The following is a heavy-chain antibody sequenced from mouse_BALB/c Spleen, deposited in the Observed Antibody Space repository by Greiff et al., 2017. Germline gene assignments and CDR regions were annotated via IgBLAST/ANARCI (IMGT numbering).Heavy chain of an antibody. D-gene: IGHD4-1*01. CDR3: ASGTLDY. CDR1: GFNIKDTY. V-gene: IGHV14-3*02. CDR2: IDPANGNT. J-gene: IGHJ2*01. Sequence: VQLKQSGAELVKPGASVKLSCTASGFNIKDTYMHWVKQRPEQGLEWIGRIDPANGNTKYDPKFQGKATITADTSSNTAYLQLSSLTSDDTAVYYCASGTLDYWGQGTTLTVSS.